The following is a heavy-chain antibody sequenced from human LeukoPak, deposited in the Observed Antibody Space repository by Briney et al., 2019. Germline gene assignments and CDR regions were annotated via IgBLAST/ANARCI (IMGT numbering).Heavy chain of an antibody. CDR2: IPHDGSSA. CDR3: AKAPTGYLFDY. J-gene: IGHJ4*02. V-gene: IGHV3-30-3*01. CDR1: GFTFTRNC. D-gene: IGHD3-9*01. Sequence: GGSLRLSCIASGFTFTRNCMHWVRQAPGKGLEWVAAIPHDGSSALYADSVKGRFIISRDNRKNSLYLQMNRLRTEDTALYYCAKAPTGYLFDYWGQGTLVTVSS.